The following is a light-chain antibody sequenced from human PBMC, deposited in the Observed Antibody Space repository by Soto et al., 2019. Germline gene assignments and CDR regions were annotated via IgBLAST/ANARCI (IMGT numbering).Light chain of an antibody. CDR2: GAS. V-gene: IGKV3-15*01. CDR1: QSVSSN. Sequence: EIVMTQSPATLSVSPGERATISCRASQSVSSNLAWYQQKPAKAPRLLIYGASTRATGIPARFSGSGSGTEFTLTISSLQPEDFAVYYCQQYNNWPPGAFGQGTKVEIK. CDR3: QQYNNWPPGA. J-gene: IGKJ1*01.